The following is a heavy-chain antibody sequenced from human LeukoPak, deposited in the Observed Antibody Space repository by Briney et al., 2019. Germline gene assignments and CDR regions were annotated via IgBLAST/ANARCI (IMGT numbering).Heavy chain of an antibody. J-gene: IGHJ4*02. Sequence: GGSLRLSCAASGFTFSSYGMSWVRQAPGKGLEWVSAISGSGGSTYYADSVKGRFTISRDNSEKTLFLQMNSLRAEDTAVYFCAKDETISGVNYFYYWGQGTLVTVSS. CDR3: AKDETISGVNYFYY. CDR2: ISGSGGST. CDR1: GFTFSSYG. D-gene: IGHD3-3*01. V-gene: IGHV3-23*01.